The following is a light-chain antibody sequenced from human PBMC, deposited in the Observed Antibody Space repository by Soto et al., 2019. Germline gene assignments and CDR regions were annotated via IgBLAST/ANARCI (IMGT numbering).Light chain of an antibody. CDR2: GND. V-gene: IGLV1-40*01. J-gene: IGLJ1*01. CDR1: SSNIGAGYD. CDR3: QSYDSSLSRFV. Sequence: VLTHSPSVSGAPGQRVTISCTGNSSNIGAGYDVHWYKQLPGTAPKVLIYGNDNRPLGVPDRFSGSKSGTSGSLVISGLQAEDEADYYCQSYDSSLSRFVFGSGTKVT.